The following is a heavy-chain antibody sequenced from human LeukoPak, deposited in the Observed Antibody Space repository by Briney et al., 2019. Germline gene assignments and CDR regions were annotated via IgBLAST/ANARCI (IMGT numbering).Heavy chain of an antibody. Sequence: PGGSLRLSCAASGFTFSSYSMNWVRQAPGKGLEWIGSIYYSGSTYYNPSLKSRVTISVDTSKNQFSLKLSSVTAADTAVYHCARDRWPAYCGGDCLFERGWFDPWGQGTLVTVSS. D-gene: IGHD2-21*02. CDR2: IYYSGST. CDR3: ARDRWPAYCGGDCLFERGWFDP. CDR1: GFTFSSYS. J-gene: IGHJ5*02. V-gene: IGHV4-39*07.